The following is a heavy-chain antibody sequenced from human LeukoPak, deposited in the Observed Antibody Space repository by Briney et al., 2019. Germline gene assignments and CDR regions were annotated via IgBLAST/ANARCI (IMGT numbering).Heavy chain of an antibody. Sequence: GGSLRLSCAASGFTFSSYAMSWVRQAPGKGLEWVSAISGSGGSPYYADSVKGRFTISRDNSKNTLYLQMNSLRAEDTAEYYCAKDQAAEDYYYYYGMDVWGQGTTVTVSS. V-gene: IGHV3-23*01. CDR1: GFTFSSYA. J-gene: IGHJ6*02. D-gene: IGHD6-13*01. CDR3: AKDQAAEDYYYYYGMDV. CDR2: ISGSGGSP.